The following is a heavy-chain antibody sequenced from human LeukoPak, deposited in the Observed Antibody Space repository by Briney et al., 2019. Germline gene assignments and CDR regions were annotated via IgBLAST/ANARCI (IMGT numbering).Heavy chain of an antibody. V-gene: IGHV3-23*01. Sequence: GGTLRLSCAASGLTFSSYGMSWVRQAPGKGLEWVSAISGSGGSTYYADSVKGRFTISRDNSKNTLYLQMNSLRVEDTAVYYCAKDTGVVVALDSWGQGTQVTVSS. CDR3: AKDTGVVVALDS. CDR2: ISGSGGST. CDR1: GLTFSSYG. D-gene: IGHD2-15*01. J-gene: IGHJ4*02.